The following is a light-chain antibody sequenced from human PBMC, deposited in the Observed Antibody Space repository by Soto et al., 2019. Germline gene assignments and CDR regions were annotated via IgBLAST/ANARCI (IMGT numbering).Light chain of an antibody. CDR2: GNI. Sequence: QSVLTQPPSMSAAPGQRVTIACTGSSSNIGAGYDVHWYQQLPGAAPKLLIHGNINRPSGVPERFSGSKSGTSASLVITGLQPEDDATYCCQSYDNRLSGYVFGAGTKLTVL. CDR1: SSNIGAGYD. V-gene: IGLV1-40*01. J-gene: IGLJ1*01. CDR3: QSYDNRLSGYV.